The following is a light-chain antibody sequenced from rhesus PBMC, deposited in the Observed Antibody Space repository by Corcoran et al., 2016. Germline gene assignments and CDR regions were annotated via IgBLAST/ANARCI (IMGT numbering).Light chain of an antibody. V-gene: IGKV3-42*03. CDR1: QSVGSR. Sequence: EIVLTQSPATLSLFPGERATLSCRASQSVGSRFAWYQQKPQQAPRLLIYGASTRATGIPDRFSGSGSGTDFTLTISTLEPEDFAVYYCQQFNDWPLTFGGGTKMEIK. CDR3: QQFNDWPLT. CDR2: GAS. J-gene: IGKJ4*01.